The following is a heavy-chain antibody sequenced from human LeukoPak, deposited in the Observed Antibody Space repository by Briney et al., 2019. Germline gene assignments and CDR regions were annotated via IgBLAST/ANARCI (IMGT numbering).Heavy chain of an antibody. CDR1: GFIFSIYW. Sequence: GGSLRLSCAASGFIFSIYWMSWVRQAPGKGLEWVANIKQDGGGIYYVDSVKGRFTISRDNAKNSLYLQINSLRAEDTAVYYCARDSRGNWFDPWGQGTLVTVSS. D-gene: IGHD3-10*01. CDR2: IKQDGGGI. J-gene: IGHJ5*02. V-gene: IGHV3-7*01. CDR3: ARDSRGNWFDP.